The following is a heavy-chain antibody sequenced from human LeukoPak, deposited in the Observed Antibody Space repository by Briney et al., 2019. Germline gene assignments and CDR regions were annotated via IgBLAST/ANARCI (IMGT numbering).Heavy chain of an antibody. D-gene: IGHD3-9*01. J-gene: IGHJ6*02. CDR3: ARGYDILTGYYTYYYYGMDV. V-gene: IGHV4-61*01. CDR1: GGSVSSGSYY. Sequence: PSETLSLTCTVSGGSVSSGSYYWSWIRQPPGKGLEWIGEINHSGSTNYNPSLKSRVTISVDTSKNQFSLKLSSVTAADTAVYYCARGYDILTGYYTYYYYGMDVWGQGTTVTVSS. CDR2: INHSGST.